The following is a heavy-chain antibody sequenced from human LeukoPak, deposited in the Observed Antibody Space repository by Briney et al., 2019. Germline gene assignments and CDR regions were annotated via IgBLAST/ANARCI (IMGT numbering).Heavy chain of an antibody. CDR1: GFTFSGYG. J-gene: IGHJ4*02. Sequence: GGSLRLSCAASGFTFSGYGMNWVRQAPGKGLDWLAIIWYVGSKTHYADSVKGRFTISRDNSENTLYLQMNDLRADDTAVYYCAKSNGDYKKGFDYWGQGTLVTVSS. CDR3: AKSNGDYKKGFDY. CDR2: IWYVGSKT. D-gene: IGHD2-21*02. V-gene: IGHV3-33*06.